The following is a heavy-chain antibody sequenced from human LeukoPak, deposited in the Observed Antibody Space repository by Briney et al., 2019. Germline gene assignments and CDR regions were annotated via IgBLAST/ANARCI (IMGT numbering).Heavy chain of an antibody. CDR3: ARVVRYVDHLSASGGLWENDFDS. D-gene: IGHD3-9*01. Sequence: SETLSLPCSVCGYFFSHGFYRGWIGQSPRAGLEWIGNVYYSGHGNYNPDLKRRVTILVDTSRNEFSLRLTSMTPADTAVYYCARVVRYVDHLSASGGLWENDFDSRGQGILVTVSS. V-gene: IGHV4-38-2*02. CDR1: GYFFSHGFY. J-gene: IGHJ4*02. CDR2: VYYSGHG.